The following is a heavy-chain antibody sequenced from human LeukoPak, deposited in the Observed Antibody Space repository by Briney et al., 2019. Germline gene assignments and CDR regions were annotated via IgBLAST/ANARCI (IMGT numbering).Heavy chain of an antibody. Sequence: GGSLRLSCAASGFTCSSYWMHWVRHAPGKGLVWVSRINSDGSSTSYADSVKGRFTISRDNAKNTLYLQMNSLRAEDTAVYYCASMGTGSYYSGLDYWGQGTLVTVSS. D-gene: IGHD1-26*01. CDR1: GFTCSSYW. V-gene: IGHV3-74*01. CDR3: ASMGTGSYYSGLDY. CDR2: INSDGSST. J-gene: IGHJ4*02.